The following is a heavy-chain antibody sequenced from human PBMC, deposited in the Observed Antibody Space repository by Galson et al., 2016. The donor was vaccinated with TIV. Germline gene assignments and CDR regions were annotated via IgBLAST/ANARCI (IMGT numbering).Heavy chain of an antibody. CDR1: GFTFSRYA. CDR2: ISENSGST. J-gene: IGHJ6*02. Sequence: SLRLSCAASGFTFSRYAMNWVRQAPGKGLEWVSSISENSGSTDYADSVKGRFTISRDNSKNTLYLQMDSLRAEDTAVYYCAKQFVDVWGQGTTVTVSS. V-gene: IGHV3-23*01. D-gene: IGHD5-24*01. CDR3: AKQFVDV.